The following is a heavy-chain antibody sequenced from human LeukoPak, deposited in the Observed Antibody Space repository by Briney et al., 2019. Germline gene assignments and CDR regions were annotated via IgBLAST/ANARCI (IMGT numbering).Heavy chain of an antibody. Sequence: SETLSLTCGVSGGAITNYYWNWIRQAPGKGLEWLGYIYYTGSTTYNPSVKSRITISLDTSKKQISLKLRSVTAADTAVYYCARGNEFFLTAKLWFDPWGQGTLVTVSS. CDR3: ARGNEFFLTAKLWFDP. J-gene: IGHJ5*02. CDR1: GGAITNYY. V-gene: IGHV4-59*01. D-gene: IGHD2/OR15-2a*01. CDR2: IYYTGST.